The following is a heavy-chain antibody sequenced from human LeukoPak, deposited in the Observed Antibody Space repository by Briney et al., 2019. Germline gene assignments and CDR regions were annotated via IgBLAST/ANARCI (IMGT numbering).Heavy chain of an antibody. Sequence: SETLSLTCTVSGGSISGYFWSWIRQPAGKGPEWIGRIYASGTTNYNPSLRSRVTMSVDTSKDQFSLRLTSVTAADTAVYYCARHFGHSDWFDPWGQGTLVTVSS. D-gene: IGHD3-10*01. CDR2: IYASGTT. CDR1: GGSISGYF. CDR3: ARHFGHSDWFDP. V-gene: IGHV4-4*07. J-gene: IGHJ5*02.